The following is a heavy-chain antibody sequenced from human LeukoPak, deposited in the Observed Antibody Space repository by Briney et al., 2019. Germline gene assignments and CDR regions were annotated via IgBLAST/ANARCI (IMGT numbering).Heavy chain of an antibody. Sequence: GGSLRLSCAVSGVNFSSYWMSWVRQAPGKGLEWVANIKQDGSEEYYVDSVKGRFTISRDNSKNTLYLQMNSLRAEDTAVYYCAKGDTIMDVWGKGTTVTISS. CDR3: AKGDTIMDV. CDR2: IKQDGSEE. J-gene: IGHJ6*03. V-gene: IGHV3-7*01. D-gene: IGHD3-10*01. CDR1: GVNFSSYW.